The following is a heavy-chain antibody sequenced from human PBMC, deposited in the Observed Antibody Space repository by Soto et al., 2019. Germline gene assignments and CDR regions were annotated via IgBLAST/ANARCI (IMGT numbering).Heavy chain of an antibody. V-gene: IGHV1-24*01. CDR3: ATSKIEWELPYYFDY. J-gene: IGHJ4*02. CDR2: FDPEDGET. D-gene: IGHD1-26*01. CDR1: GYTLTELS. Sequence: GASVKVSCKVSGYTLTELSMHWVRQAPGKGLEWMGGFDPEDGETIYAQKFQGRVTMTEDTSTDTAYMELSSLRSEDTAVYYCATSKIEWELPYYFDYWGQGTLVTVSS.